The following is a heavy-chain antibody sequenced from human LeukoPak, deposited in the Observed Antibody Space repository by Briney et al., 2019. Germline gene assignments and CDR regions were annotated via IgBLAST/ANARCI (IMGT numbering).Heavy chain of an antibody. CDR3: AKDGDIWLGDLNWFDP. D-gene: IGHD3-10*01. J-gene: IGHJ5*02. CDR1: GFTFSSYA. V-gene: IGHV3-23*01. Sequence: GGSLRLSCAASGFTFSSYAMTWVREAPGKGLEWVSTISGGGGNTYYADSVKGRFTISRDISKNTLYLQMNSLRAEDTAVYYCAKDGDIWLGDLNWFDPWGQRTLVTVSS. CDR2: ISGGGGNT.